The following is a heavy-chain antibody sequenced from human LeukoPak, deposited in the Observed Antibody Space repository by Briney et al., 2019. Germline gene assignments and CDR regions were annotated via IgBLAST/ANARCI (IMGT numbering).Heavy chain of an antibody. CDR3: AKHYMGSYYNRGLDY. Sequence: PSETLSLTCAVYGGSFSGYYWSWIRQPPGKGLEWIGEVNDIGRTNYNPSLKSRVTISLDTSKNQFSLKLSSVTAADTAVYYCAKHYMGSYYNRGLDYWGQGTLVTVSS. J-gene: IGHJ4*02. D-gene: IGHD3-10*01. CDR2: VNDIGRT. CDR1: GGSFSGYY. V-gene: IGHV4-34*01.